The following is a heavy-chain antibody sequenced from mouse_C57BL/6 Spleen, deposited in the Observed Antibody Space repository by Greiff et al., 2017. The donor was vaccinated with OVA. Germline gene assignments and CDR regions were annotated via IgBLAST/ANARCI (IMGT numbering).Heavy chain of an antibody. CDR3: ARYYYDYLYAMDY. CDR1: LPHPTAYR. V-gene: IGHV1-9*01. J-gene: IGHJ4*01. CDR2: ILPGSGST. D-gene: IGHD2-4*01. Sequence: VQLQQSVSYLLPPLSSVPLSLPPPLPHPTAYRTEWVKQRPGHGLEWIGEILPGSGSTNYNEKFKGKATFTADTSSNTAYMQLSSLTTEDSAIYYCARYYYDYLYAMDYWGQGTSVTVSS.